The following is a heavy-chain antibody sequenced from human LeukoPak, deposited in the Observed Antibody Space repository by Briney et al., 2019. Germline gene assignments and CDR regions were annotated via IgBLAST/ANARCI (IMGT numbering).Heavy chain of an antibody. V-gene: IGHV3-64*01. J-gene: IGHJ4*02. Sequence: GGSLRLSCAASGFTFSSYAMHWVRQAPGKGLEYVPAISSNGGSTYYANSVKGRFTISRDNSKNTLYLQMGSLRAEDMAVYYCARAARGGDCCNFDYWGQGTLVTVSS. CDR2: ISSNGGST. CDR3: ARAARGGDCCNFDY. CDR1: GFTFSSYA. D-gene: IGHD2-21*02.